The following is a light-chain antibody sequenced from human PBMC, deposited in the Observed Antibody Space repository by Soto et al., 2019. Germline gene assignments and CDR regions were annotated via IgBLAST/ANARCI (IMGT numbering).Light chain of an antibody. J-gene: IGLJ2*01. Sequence: QSVLPQPHSVSAAPGQKVTISFSGSSSNIGINYVSWYQQLPGTAPKLLIYGTNKRPSGIPDRVSGSRSGTSAMLGIDGLETGGEADYYCGTWDSSLSAVVFGGGTKLTAL. CDR2: GTN. V-gene: IGLV1-51*01. CDR3: GTWDSSLSAVV. CDR1: SSNIGINY.